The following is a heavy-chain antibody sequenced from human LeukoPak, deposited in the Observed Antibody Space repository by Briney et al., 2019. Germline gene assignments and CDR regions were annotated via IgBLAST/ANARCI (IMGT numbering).Heavy chain of an antibody. CDR1: GSTFSSYA. J-gene: IGHJ6*03. CDR2: ISSDGAST. Sequence: GRSLRLSCAASGSTFSSYAMHSVRQAPGKGLEYVSSISSDGASTYYANSVKGRFTISRDNTKNTLYLQMNSLKAEDTAVYYCAKAVVEVNYYYYMDVWGKGTTVTVSS. CDR3: AKAVVEVNYYYYMDV. V-gene: IGHV3-64*01. D-gene: IGHD2-15*01.